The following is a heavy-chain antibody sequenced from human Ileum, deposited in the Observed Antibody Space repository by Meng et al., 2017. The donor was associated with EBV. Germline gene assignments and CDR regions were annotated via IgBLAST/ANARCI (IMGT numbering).Heavy chain of an antibody. CDR3: ARGSTAMGNWFDP. Sequence: VQLVESGGGLVRPVGSLGLTCAASGFTFSDYYMSWIRQAPGKGLEWVSYISSSGSTIYYADSVKGRFTISRDNAKNSLYLQMNSLRAVDTAVYYCARGSTAMGNWFDPWGQGTLVTVSS. J-gene: IGHJ5*02. V-gene: IGHV3-11*01. D-gene: IGHD5-18*01. CDR1: GFTFSDYY. CDR2: ISSSGSTI.